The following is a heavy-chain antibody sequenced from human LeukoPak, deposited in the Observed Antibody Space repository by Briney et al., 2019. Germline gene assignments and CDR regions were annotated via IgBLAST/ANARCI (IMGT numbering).Heavy chain of an antibody. CDR1: GGSFSGYY. CDR2: INRSGST. V-gene: IGHV4-34*01. CDR3: ARRQDIVVVPAASSWFDP. D-gene: IGHD2-2*01. J-gene: IGHJ5*02. Sequence: SETLSLTCAVYGGSFSGYYWSWIRQPPGKGLEWIGEINRSGSTNYNPSLKSRVTISVDTSKNQFSLKLSSVTAADTAVYYCARRQDIVVVPAASSWFDPWGQGTLVTVSS.